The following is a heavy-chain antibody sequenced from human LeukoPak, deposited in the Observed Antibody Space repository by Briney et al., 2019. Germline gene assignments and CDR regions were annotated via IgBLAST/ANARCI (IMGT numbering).Heavy chain of an antibody. CDR1: GFSVSSNY. Sequence: GGSLRLSCAASGFSVSSNYMSWVRQAPGKGLEWVSIIYSGGSTFYADSVKGRFTISRDNSKNTLYLQMNSLRAEDTAVYYCARGGSYLSAFDIWGQGTMVTVSS. D-gene: IGHD1-26*01. CDR2: IYSGGST. V-gene: IGHV3-53*01. CDR3: ARGGSYLSAFDI. J-gene: IGHJ3*02.